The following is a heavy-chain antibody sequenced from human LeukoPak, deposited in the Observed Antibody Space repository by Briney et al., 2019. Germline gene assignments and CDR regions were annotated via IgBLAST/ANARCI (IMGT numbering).Heavy chain of an antibody. J-gene: IGHJ4*02. CDR2: INHSGST. Sequence: SETLSLTCAVYGGSFSGYYWSWIRQPPGKGLEWIGEINHSGSTNYNPSLKSRVTISVDTSRNQFSLKLSSVTAADTAVYYCAREGFSYYYDSSGWWPRGVTDWGQGTLVTVFS. CDR1: GGSFSGYY. V-gene: IGHV4-34*01. CDR3: AREGFSYYYDSSGWWPRGVTD. D-gene: IGHD3-22*01.